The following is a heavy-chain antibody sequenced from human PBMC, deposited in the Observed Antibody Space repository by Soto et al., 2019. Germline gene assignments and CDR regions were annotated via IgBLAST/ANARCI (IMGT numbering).Heavy chain of an antibody. Sequence: PSETLSLTCTVSGGSISTYYWSWIRQPPGKGLEWIGYIYYSGGTNYNPSLKSRVTISVDTSKNQFSLKLTSVTAADTAVYYCARDEDAFDYWGLGNLVTVSS. V-gene: IGHV4-59*01. CDR2: IYYSGGT. J-gene: IGHJ4*02. CDR1: GGSISTYY. CDR3: ARDEDAFDY.